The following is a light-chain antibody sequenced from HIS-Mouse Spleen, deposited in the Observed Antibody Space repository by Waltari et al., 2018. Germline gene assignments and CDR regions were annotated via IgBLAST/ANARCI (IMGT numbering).Light chain of an antibody. J-gene: IGLJ3*02. CDR3: QSYDSSYWV. CDR2: EDN. V-gene: IGLV6-57*04. Sequence: NFMLTQPHSVSESPGKTVTISCTRRSGTIASNYVPWYQQRPGSAPTTVIYEDNQRPSGVPDRFSGSIDSSSNSASLTISGLKTEDEADYYCQSYDSSYWVFGGGTKLTVL. CDR1: SGTIASNY.